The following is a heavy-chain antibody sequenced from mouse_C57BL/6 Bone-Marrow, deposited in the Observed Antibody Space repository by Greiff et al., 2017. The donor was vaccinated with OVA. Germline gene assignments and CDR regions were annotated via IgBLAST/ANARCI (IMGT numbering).Heavy chain of an antibody. J-gene: IGHJ2*01. V-gene: IGHV1-62-2*01. Sequence: VQLQQSGAELVKPGESVKLSCKASGYTFTEYPIHWVKQRSGQGLEWMGWFYPGGGSIKYNEKFKDKATLTADKSSSTVYMELSRLTSEDSAVYFCARHEDRIYYEYYFDYWGQGTTLTVSS. CDR3: ARHEDRIYYEYYFDY. CDR2: FYPGGGSI. D-gene: IGHD1-1*01. CDR1: GYTFTEYP.